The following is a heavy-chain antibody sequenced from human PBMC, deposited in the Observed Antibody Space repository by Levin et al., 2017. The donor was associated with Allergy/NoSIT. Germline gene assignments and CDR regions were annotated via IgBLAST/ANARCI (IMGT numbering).Heavy chain of an antibody. Sequence: GGSLRLSCAASGFTFSSYAMHWVRQPPGKGLEWVAVISYDGTNKYYADSVKGRFTISRDNSKNTLYLQMNSLRADDTAVYYCARDWQGTAFDYWGQGTLVTVSS. CDR1: GFTFSSYA. J-gene: IGHJ4*02. CDR3: ARDWQGTAFDY. D-gene: IGHD3-10*01. CDR2: ISYDGTNK. V-gene: IGHV3-30-3*01.